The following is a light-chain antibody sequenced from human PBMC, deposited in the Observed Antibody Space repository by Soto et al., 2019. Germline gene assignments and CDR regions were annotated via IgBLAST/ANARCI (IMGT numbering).Light chain of an antibody. V-gene: IGKV3-20*01. J-gene: IGKJ4*01. CDR1: QSVSSNY. CDR3: QQYGSSPLT. Sequence: EIVLTQSPGTLSLSPGERATLSCRASQSVSSNYLAWYQQKPGQAHKVLIYRASSRATGIPDRFSVSGSGTDFTLTISRLEPEDFAVYYCQQYGSSPLTFGGGTKVEIK. CDR2: RAS.